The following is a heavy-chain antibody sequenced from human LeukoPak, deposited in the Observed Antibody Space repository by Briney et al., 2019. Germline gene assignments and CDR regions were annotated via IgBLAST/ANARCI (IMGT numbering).Heavy chain of an antibody. Sequence: PGGSLRLSCAASGFTFSSYGMHWVRQAPGKGLEWVAFIRYDGSNKYYADSVKGRFTISRDTSKNTLYLQMNSLRAEDTAVYYCAKLVAAAGTFDYWGQGTLVTVSS. CDR1: GFTFSSYG. J-gene: IGHJ4*02. V-gene: IGHV3-30*02. CDR2: IRYDGSNK. CDR3: AKLVAAAGTFDY. D-gene: IGHD6-13*01.